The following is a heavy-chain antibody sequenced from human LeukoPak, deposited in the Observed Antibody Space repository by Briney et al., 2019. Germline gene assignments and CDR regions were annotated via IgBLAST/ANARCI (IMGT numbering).Heavy chain of an antibody. Sequence: GGSLRLSCAASGFTFSSFALHWVRQAPGKGLEWVAVISYEDGSNKYYADSVKGRFTISRDNSKHTVYLRMNSLRTEDTAVYYCARESGGNTPYYFDYWGQGTLVTVSS. CDR3: ARESGGNTPYYFDY. J-gene: IGHJ4*02. CDR2: ISYEDGSNK. CDR1: GFTFSSFA. V-gene: IGHV3-30*04. D-gene: IGHD2-2*02.